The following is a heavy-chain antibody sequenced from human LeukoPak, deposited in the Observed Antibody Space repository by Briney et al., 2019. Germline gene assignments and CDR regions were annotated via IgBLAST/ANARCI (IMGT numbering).Heavy chain of an antibody. V-gene: IGHV3-7*04. CDR1: GFTFSGYW. J-gene: IGHJ4*02. CDR3: AREAFCSSNRCYSDY. Sequence: GGSLRLSCTASGFTFSGYWMNWVRQAPGKGLEWVASINQHGTETYPVDSVKGRFTISRDNAKNLLSLQMNSLKVDDTAVYYCAREAFCSSNRCYSDYRGQGTLVTVSS. CDR2: INQHGTET. D-gene: IGHD2-2*01.